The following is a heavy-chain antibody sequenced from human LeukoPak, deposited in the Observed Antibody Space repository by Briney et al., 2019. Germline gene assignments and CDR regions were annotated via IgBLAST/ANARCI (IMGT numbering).Heavy chain of an antibody. D-gene: IGHD3-10*01. V-gene: IGHV4-39*07. CDR1: GGSISSSSYY. CDR3: ARDRGVIITSWFDP. J-gene: IGHJ5*02. Sequence: PSETLSLTCTVSGGSISSSSYYWGWIRRPPGKGLEWIGEINHSGSTNYNPSLKSRVTISVDTSKNQFSLKLSSVTAADTAVYYCARDRGVIITSWFDPWGQGTLVTVSS. CDR2: INHSGST.